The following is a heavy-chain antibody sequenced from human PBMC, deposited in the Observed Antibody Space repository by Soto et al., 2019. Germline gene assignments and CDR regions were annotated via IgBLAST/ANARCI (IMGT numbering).Heavy chain of an antibody. CDR3: ARGSHSDYGDYGYFEF. CDR1: GFTFSSYW. J-gene: IGHJ4*02. D-gene: IGHD4-17*01. V-gene: IGHV3-7*03. CDR2: I. Sequence: GGSLRLSCAASGFTFSSYWMSWVRQAPGKGLEWVANIAYADSVKGRFTISRDNGKNSLYLQMNSLKTEDTALYYCARGSHSDYGDYGYFEFWGQGALVTVSS.